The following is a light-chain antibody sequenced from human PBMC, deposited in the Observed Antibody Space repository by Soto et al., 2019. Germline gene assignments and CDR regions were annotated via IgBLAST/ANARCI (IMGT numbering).Light chain of an antibody. V-gene: IGKV3-20*01. CDR1: QSVSSSN. CDR3: QQYGSSPPT. CDR2: GAS. Sequence: EIVLTQSPGTLSLSQGERATLSCRASQSVSSSNLAWYQQKPGQAPRLLIYGASSRATGIPDRFSGSGSGTHFTLAISTLEPGVYAVCYCQQYGSSPPTFVPGIRVEIK. J-gene: IGKJ1*01.